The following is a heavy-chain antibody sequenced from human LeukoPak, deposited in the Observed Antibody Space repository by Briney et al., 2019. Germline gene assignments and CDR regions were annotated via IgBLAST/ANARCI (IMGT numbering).Heavy chain of an antibody. CDR3: ARSYYYDSSHTVDY. CDR1: GFTFSSYG. J-gene: IGHJ4*02. CDR2: IWYDGSDK. V-gene: IGHV3-33*01. D-gene: IGHD3-22*01. Sequence: GRSLRLSCAASGFTFSSYGMHWVRQAPGKGLEWVAVIWYDGSDKYYADSVKGRFTISRDNSKNTLYLQMNSLRAEDTAVYYCARSYYYDSSHTVDYWGQGTLVTVSS.